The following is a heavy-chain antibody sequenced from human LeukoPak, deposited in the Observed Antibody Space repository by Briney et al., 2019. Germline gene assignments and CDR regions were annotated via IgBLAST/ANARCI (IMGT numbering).Heavy chain of an antibody. D-gene: IGHD5-18*01. J-gene: IGHJ4*01. Sequence: PSETLSLTCTVSGGSISSYYWSWIRQPPGKGLEWIGYIYYSGSTNYNPSLKSRVTISVDTSKNQFSLKLSSVTAADTAVYYCASGGMGYSYGIHFDYWGQGTLVTVSS. V-gene: IGHV4-59*08. CDR2: IYYSGST. CDR3: ASGGMGYSYGIHFDY. CDR1: GGSISSYY.